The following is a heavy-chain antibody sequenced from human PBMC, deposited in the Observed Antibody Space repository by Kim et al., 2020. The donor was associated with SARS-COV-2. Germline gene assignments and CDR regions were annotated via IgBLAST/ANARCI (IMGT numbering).Heavy chain of an antibody. Sequence: SETLSLTCSVSGGSISGYYWSWMRQPPGKGLEWIGYIFYSGGTNYNASLKSRVTISVDTTKNQLYLTLNSVTAADTAVNYCARWGSPYYGSTASTGGMDVWGQGTMVTVSS. CDR1: GGSISGYY. V-gene: IGHV4-59*13. CDR2: IFYSGGT. J-gene: IGHJ6*02. D-gene: IGHD3-10*01. CDR3: ARWGSPYYGSTASTGGMDV.